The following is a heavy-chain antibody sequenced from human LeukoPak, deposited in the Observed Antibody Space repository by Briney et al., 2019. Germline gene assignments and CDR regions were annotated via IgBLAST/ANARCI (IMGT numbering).Heavy chain of an antibody. V-gene: IGHV1-8*03. D-gene: IGHD2-2*01. J-gene: IGHJ2*01. CDR3: ARGAYCSSTNCYGPEDFDL. CDR2: MNPNSGNT. CDR1: GYTFTSYD. Sequence: ASVKVSCKASGYTFTSYDINWVRQATGQGLEWMGWMNPNSGNTGYAQKFQGRVTITRNTSISTAYMELSSLRSEDTAVYYCARGAYCSSTNCYGPEDFDLWGRGTLVTVSS.